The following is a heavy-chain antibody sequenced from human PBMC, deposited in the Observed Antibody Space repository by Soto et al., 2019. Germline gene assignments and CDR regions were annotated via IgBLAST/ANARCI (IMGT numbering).Heavy chain of an antibody. V-gene: IGHV3-15*07. CDR2: IKSKTDGRTK. J-gene: IGHJ6*02. Sequence: EVQLVESGGGLVKPGGSLRLSCAASGFTFSNAWMNWVRQAPGKGLEWVCRIKSKTDGRTKDYAAPGKGRFTISRDDSKNTMYLQMNSLKTEDTAVYYCTTDPAWYSSSWYVDYYYYGMDVWGQGTTVTVSS. CDR1: GFTFSNAW. CDR3: TTDPAWYSSSWYVDYYYYGMDV. D-gene: IGHD6-13*01.